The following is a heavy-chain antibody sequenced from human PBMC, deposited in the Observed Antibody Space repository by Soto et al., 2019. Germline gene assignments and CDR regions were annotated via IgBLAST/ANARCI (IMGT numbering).Heavy chain of an antibody. V-gene: IGHV4-31*03. CDR3: ARAFQAARPDNGFDP. CDR2: ICYSGST. J-gene: IGHJ5*02. Sequence: QVQLQESGPGLVKPSQSLSLTCTVSGGSISSGGDYWSWIRQHPGKGLEWIGYICYSGSTYHNPALKSRLTISVDTSKNQFSLKLSSVTAADTAVYYCARAFQAARPDNGFDPWGQGTLVTVSS. CDR1: GGSISSGGDY. D-gene: IGHD6-6*01.